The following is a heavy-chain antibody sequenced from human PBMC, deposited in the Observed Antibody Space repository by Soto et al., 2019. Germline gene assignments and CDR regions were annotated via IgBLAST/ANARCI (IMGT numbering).Heavy chain of an antibody. CDR1: GASVTSGGYS. J-gene: IGHJ4*02. CDR2: IIYNGAT. V-gene: IGHV4-61*08. CDR3: ARTRNSDSWAAWF. Sequence: QVQLQESGPGLVKPSETLSITGTVSGASVTSGGYSWSWIRQPPGKGLEWIGFIIYNGATKYNPSLESRVTMSVDTPKNQFLLKLSSVTAADTAVYYCARTRNSDSWAAWFWGQGTLVTVSS. D-gene: IGHD1-26*01.